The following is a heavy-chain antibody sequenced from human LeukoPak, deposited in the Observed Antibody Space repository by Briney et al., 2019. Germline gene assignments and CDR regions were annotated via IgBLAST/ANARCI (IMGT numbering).Heavy chain of an antibody. D-gene: IGHD3-22*01. J-gene: IGHJ5*02. CDR3: ARFTMTRGWFDP. CDR1: GYTFTTYA. V-gene: IGHV1-3*01. CDR2: INAGNGNT. Sequence: ASVKVSCKASGYTFTTYAMHWVRQAPGQRLEWMGWINAGNGNTKYSQKFQGRVTITRDTSASKAYMELSSLRSEDTAIYYCARFTMTRGWFDPWGQGTLVTVSS.